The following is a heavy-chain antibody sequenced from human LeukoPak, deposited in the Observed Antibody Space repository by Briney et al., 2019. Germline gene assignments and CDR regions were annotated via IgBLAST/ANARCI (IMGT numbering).Heavy chain of an antibody. CDR2: IYYSGST. J-gene: IGHJ5*02. Sequence: SETLSLTCTVSGGPISSSNDYWGWVRQPPGKGLEWIGYIYYSGSTNYNPSLKSRVTISVDTSKNQFSLKLSSVTAADTAVYYCAREIAVAGTNWFDPWGQGTLVTVSS. V-gene: IGHV4-61*05. CDR1: GGPISSSNDY. D-gene: IGHD6-19*01. CDR3: AREIAVAGTNWFDP.